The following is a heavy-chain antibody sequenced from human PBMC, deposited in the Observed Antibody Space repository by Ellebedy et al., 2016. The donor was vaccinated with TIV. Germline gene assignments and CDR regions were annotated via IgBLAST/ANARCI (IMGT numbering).Heavy chain of an antibody. V-gene: IGHV4-61*08. Sequence: SETLSLXCTVSGGSISSGDYYWSWIRQPPGKGLEWIGYIYYSGSTNYNPSLKSRVTISVDTSKNQFSLKLSSVTAADTAVYYCARDLRLRPVYYYDSSGYTDYYYYGMDVWGQGTTVTVSS. CDR2: IYYSGST. J-gene: IGHJ6*02. D-gene: IGHD3-22*01. CDR1: GGSISSGDYY. CDR3: ARDLRLRPVYYYDSSGYTDYYYYGMDV.